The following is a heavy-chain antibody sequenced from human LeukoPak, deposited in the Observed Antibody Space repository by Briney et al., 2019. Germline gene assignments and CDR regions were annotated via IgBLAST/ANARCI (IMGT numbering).Heavy chain of an antibody. J-gene: IGHJ4*02. CDR3: AKDWDIVLVPADMFDY. V-gene: IGHV3-23*01. D-gene: IGHD2-2*01. CDR1: GFTFDDYA. CDR2: ISGSGGST. Sequence: PGGSLRLSCAASGFTFDDYAMHWVRQAPGKGLEWVSAISGSGGSTYYADSVKGRFTISRDNSKNTLYLQMNSLRAEDTAVYYCAKDWDIVLVPADMFDYWGQGTLVTVSS.